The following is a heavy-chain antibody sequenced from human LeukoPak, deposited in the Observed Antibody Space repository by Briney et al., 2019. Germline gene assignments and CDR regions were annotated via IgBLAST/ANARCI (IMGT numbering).Heavy chain of an antibody. V-gene: IGHV3-23*01. Sequence: GGSPGLSCTASGFTFSAYAMMWVRQAPGKGPEWVSAIRGGGTSEFYADSVKGRFRISRDNSKDTLFLQMNSLRAEDTAVYYCARDPNGDYIGAFDMWGPGTMVTVSS. J-gene: IGHJ3*02. D-gene: IGHD4-17*01. CDR2: IRGGGTSE. CDR1: GFTFSAYA. CDR3: ARDPNGDYIGAFDM.